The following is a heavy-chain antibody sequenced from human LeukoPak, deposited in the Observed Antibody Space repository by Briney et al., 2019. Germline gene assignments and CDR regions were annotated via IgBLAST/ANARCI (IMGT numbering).Heavy chain of an antibody. J-gene: IGHJ6*03. CDR2: IYPGDSDT. V-gene: IGHV5-51*01. D-gene: IGHD6-13*01. Sequence: GESLKTSCKGSGYSFTSYWIGWVRQMPGKGLEGRGVIYPGDSDTRSSPSLKGQVTISADKSISTAYLQWSSLKASDTAMYYCARHSSSWRGYDYYYMDVWGKGTTVTVSS. CDR3: ARHSSSWRGYDYYYMDV. CDR1: GYSFTSYW.